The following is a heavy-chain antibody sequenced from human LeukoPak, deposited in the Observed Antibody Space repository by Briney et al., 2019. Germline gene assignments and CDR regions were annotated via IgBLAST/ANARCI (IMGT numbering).Heavy chain of an antibody. V-gene: IGHV4-39*01. CDR2: IYYSGST. CDR3: ARLTVPAAVTETYDY. Sequence: SETLSLTCTVSGASITGGSYYWTWIRQPPGKGLEWIGSIYYSGSTYYNPSLKSRVTISVDTSKNQFSLKLSSVTAADTAVYYCARLTVPAAVTETYDYWGQGTLVTVSS. CDR1: GASITGGSYY. D-gene: IGHD2-2*01. J-gene: IGHJ4*02.